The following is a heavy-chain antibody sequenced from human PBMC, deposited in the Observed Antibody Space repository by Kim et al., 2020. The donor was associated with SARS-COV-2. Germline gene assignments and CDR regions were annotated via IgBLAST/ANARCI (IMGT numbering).Heavy chain of an antibody. J-gene: IGHJ6*02. CDR3: ATGAAGGYHYFVMDV. CDR1: GGTFSNNA. V-gene: IGHV1-69*04. Sequence: SVKVSCKASGGTFSNNAISWVRQAPGQGLEWMGRIIPIVGKTNYAQKFQGRVTVTADKSTSTVYMDLSSLRSEDTAVYYCATGAAGGYHYFVMDVWGQG. D-gene: IGHD6-13*01. CDR2: IIPIVGKT.